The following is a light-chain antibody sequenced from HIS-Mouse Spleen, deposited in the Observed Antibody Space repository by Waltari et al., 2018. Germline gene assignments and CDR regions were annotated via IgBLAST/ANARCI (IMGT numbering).Light chain of an antibody. CDR1: SSNIGAGYD. V-gene: IGLV1-40*01. CDR2: GNS. J-gene: IGLJ1*01. Sequence: QSVLTKPPSVSGAPGQRVTISCTGSSSNIGAGYDVHWYQQLPGTAPKLLIYGNSNRPSGVPDRFSGSKSGTSASLAITGLQDEDEADYYCQSYDSSLSGYVFGTGTKVTVL. CDR3: QSYDSSLSGYV.